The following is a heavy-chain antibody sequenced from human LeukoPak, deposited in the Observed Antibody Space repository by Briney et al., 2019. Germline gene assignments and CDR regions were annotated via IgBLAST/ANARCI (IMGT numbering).Heavy chain of an antibody. D-gene: IGHD6-19*01. CDR2: INHSGST. CDR1: GDSISSDNYY. V-gene: IGHV4-34*01. Sequence: SETLSLTCTVSGDSISSDNYYWSWIRQPPGKGLEWIGEINHSGSTNYNPSLKSRVTISVDTSKNQFSLKLSSVTAADTAVYYCARLLLTRGRGWYDTGPNDYMDVWGKGTTVTISS. CDR3: ARLLLTRGRGWYDTGPNDYMDV. J-gene: IGHJ6*03.